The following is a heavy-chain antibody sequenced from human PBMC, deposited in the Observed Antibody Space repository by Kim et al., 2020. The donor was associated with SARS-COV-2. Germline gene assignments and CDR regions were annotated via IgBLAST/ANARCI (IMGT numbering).Heavy chain of an antibody. J-gene: IGHJ6*02. CDR3: ARGNSSFYYYYGMDV. Sequence: PTLQSRVPISVDTSKNQFSLKLSSVTAADTAVYYCARGNSSFYYYYGMDVWGQGTTVTVSS. V-gene: IGHV4-59*09. D-gene: IGHD6-13*01.